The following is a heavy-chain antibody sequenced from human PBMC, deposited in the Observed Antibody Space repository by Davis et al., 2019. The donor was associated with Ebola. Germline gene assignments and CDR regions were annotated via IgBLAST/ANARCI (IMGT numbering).Heavy chain of an antibody. D-gene: IGHD2-15*01. Sequence: GESLKISCAASGFTFSSYWMSWVRQAPGKGLGWVANIKQDGSEKHYVDSVKGRFTISRNNAENSLSLQMNSLRAEDTAVYYCVRDAFVDYYYYMDVWGKGTTVTVSS. V-gene: IGHV3-7*03. CDR1: GFTFSSYW. CDR3: VRDAFVDYYYYMDV. J-gene: IGHJ6*03. CDR2: IKQDGSEK.